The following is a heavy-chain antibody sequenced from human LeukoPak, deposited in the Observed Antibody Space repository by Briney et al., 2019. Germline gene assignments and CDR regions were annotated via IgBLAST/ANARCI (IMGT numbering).Heavy chain of an antibody. J-gene: IGHJ4*02. D-gene: IGHD6-19*01. V-gene: IGHV5-51*01. CDR1: GYSFTSYW. CDR2: IYPGDSDT. CDR3: ARRARIAVAGIDY. Sequence: GESLKISCEGSGYSFTSYWIGWVRQMPGKGLEWMGIIYPGDSDTRYSPSFQGQVTISADKSISTAYLQWSSLKASDTAMYYCARRARIAVAGIDYWGQGTLVTVSS.